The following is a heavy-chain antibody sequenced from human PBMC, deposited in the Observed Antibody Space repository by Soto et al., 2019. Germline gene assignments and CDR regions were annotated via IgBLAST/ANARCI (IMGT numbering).Heavy chain of an antibody. V-gene: IGHV3-15*07. J-gene: IGHJ4*02. CDR2: IKSKTDGGTT. D-gene: IGHD3-3*01. CDR1: GFTFSNAW. CDR3: TTFLYYDFWSGQHYHAY. Sequence: EVQLVESGGGLVKPGGSLRLSCAASGFTFSNAWMNWVRQAPGKALEWVGRIKSKTDGGTTDYAAPVKGRFTISRDDSKNTLYLQMNSLKTEDTAVYYCTTFLYYDFWSGQHYHAYWGQGTLVTVSS.